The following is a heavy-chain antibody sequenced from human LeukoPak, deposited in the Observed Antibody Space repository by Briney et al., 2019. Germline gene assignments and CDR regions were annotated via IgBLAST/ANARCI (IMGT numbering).Heavy chain of an antibody. CDR1: GFTFSDSY. D-gene: IGHD5-18*01. V-gene: IGHV3-11*04. J-gene: IGHJ4*02. CDR2: ISSSSSTI. Sequence: GGSLRLSCAASGFTFSDSYMSWIRHAPGKELEWVSYISSSSSTIYYADSVKGRFTISRDNAKNSLYLQMNSLRDEDTAVYYCARDHRPGGETAKAPAVWGQGTLVTVSS. CDR3: ARDHRPGGETAKAPAV.